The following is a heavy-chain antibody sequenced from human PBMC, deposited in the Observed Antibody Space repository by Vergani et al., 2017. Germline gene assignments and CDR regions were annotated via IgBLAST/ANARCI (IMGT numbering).Heavy chain of an antibody. CDR3: ARDGGEYDKDALDV. CDR1: GGSFSTGGQS. J-gene: IGHJ3*01. CDR2: IYTSGAP. D-gene: IGHD2-21*01. Sequence: QVQLQESGPGLVKPSQTLSLTCTVSGGSFSTGGQSWTWLRQSAGKGLEWIGRIYTSGAPNYNPSFRSRAIMSVDASNKQFSLQLHSVTAADTAVYYCARDGGEYDKDALDVWVQGTKVTVTS. V-gene: IGHV4-61*02.